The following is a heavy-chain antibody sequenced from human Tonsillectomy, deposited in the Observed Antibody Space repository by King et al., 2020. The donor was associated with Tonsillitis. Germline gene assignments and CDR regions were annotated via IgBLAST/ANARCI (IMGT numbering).Heavy chain of an antibody. CDR2: INSDGSNT. CDR1: GFTFSRYW. Sequence: VQLVESGGGLVQPGGSLRLSCAASGFTFSRYWMHWVRQAPGKGLVWVSRINSDGSNTSYADSVKGRFTISRDNAKNTLYLQMNSLRAEDTAVYYCARDSSAYYDFWSAYYRESSYYYYYGLDVWGLGTTVTVSS. J-gene: IGHJ6*02. CDR3: ARDSSAYYDFWSAYYRESSYYYYYGLDV. V-gene: IGHV3-74*01. D-gene: IGHD3-3*01.